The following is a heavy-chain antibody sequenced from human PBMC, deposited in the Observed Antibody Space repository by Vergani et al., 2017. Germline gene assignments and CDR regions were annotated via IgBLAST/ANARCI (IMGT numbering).Heavy chain of an antibody. V-gene: IGHV3-73*01. CDR2: IRSKANSYAT. D-gene: IGHD6-13*01. Sequence: VQLVESGGGLVQPGGSLKLSCAASGFTFSGSAMHWVRQASGKGLEWVGRIRSKANSYATVYAASVKGRFTISRDDSKNTAYLQMNSLKTEDTAVYYCTSNIAAYLTYSYYYGMDVWGQGTTVTVSS. J-gene: IGHJ6*02. CDR3: TSNIAAYLTYSYYYGMDV. CDR1: GFTFSGSA.